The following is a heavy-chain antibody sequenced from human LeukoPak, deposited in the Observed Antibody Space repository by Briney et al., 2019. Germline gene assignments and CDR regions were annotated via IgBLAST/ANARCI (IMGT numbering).Heavy chain of an antibody. J-gene: IGHJ6*02. CDR2: IYYSGST. D-gene: IGHD2-21*01. CDR1: GGSISSGGYY. V-gene: IGHV4-61*08. CDR3: ARVGRRFHYGMDV. Sequence: SETLSLTCTVSGGSISSGGYYWSWIRQPPGKGLEWIGYIYYSGSTNYNPSLKSRVTISVDTSKNQFSLKLSSVTAADTAVYYCARVGRRFHYGMDVWGQGTTVTVSS.